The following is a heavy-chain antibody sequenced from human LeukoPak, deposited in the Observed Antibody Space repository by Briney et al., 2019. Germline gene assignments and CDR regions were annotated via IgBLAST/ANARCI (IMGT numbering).Heavy chain of an antibody. CDR2: INSDGST. Sequence: GGSLRLSCAASGFTFSGYWMHWVRQAPGKGLVWVSRINSDGSTTYADSVKGRFTISRDNAKNTLYLQMNSLRAEDTAVYYCARDRGLLMDVWGQGTTVTVSS. D-gene: IGHD3-10*01. CDR1: GFTFSGYW. J-gene: IGHJ6*02. CDR3: ARDRGLLMDV. V-gene: IGHV3-74*01.